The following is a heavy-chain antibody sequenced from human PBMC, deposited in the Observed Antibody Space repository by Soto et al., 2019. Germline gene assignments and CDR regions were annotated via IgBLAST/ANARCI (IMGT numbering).Heavy chain of an antibody. Sequence: GASVKVSCKASGYTFTSYYMHWVRQAPGQGLEWMGIINPSGGSTSYAQKFQGRVTMTRDTSTSTVYMELSSLRSEDTAVYYCARDGYPYYYDSSGYYYLPGCFDPWGQGTLVTVS. V-gene: IGHV1-46*03. J-gene: IGHJ5*02. D-gene: IGHD3-22*01. CDR1: GYTFTSYY. CDR3: ARDGYPYYYDSSGYYYLPGCFDP. CDR2: INPSGGST.